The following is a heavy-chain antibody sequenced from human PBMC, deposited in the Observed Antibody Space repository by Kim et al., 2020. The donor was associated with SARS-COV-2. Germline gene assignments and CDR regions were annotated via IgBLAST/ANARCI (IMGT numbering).Heavy chain of an antibody. J-gene: IGHJ4*02. D-gene: IGHD4-17*01. CDR2: ISTYNVNK. Sequence: ASVKVSCKASGYTFTSYGINWVRQAPGQGLEWMGWISTYNVNKYFAQKFQGRLTLTTDTSTNTAYMELGNLRSDDTAVYYCARKEYGDFVWPSDFWGQGTLVTVSS. V-gene: IGHV1-18*04. CDR3: ARKEYGDFVWPSDF. CDR1: GYTFTSYG.